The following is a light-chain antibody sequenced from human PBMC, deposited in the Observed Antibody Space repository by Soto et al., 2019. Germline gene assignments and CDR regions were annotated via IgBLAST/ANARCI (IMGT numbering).Light chain of an antibody. CDR2: GAS. V-gene: IGKV3-15*01. J-gene: IGKJ1*01. CDR1: QSVNSN. CDR3: QEYNTWPWT. Sequence: EAVMTQXRATLSVXRXEXXTXXXRASQSVNSNLAWYQQKLGQAPRVLIFGASTRATGIPARFSGSGSGTEFSLTINSLQSEDFAVYYCQEYNTWPWTFGQGTKVDIK.